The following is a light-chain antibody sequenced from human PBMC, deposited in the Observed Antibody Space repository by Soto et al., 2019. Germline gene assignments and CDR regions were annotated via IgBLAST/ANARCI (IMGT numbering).Light chain of an antibody. Sequence: EIVMTQSPATLSVSPGERATLSCRASQSIRGNLAWYQQKPGRAPRLVIYAASIRATGIPARFSGGGSGTEFTLTITSLQSEEFALYFCQQYSDWPPEPTFGGGTKVEMK. CDR2: AAS. J-gene: IGKJ4*01. CDR1: QSIRGN. V-gene: IGKV3D-15*01. CDR3: QQYSDWPPEPT.